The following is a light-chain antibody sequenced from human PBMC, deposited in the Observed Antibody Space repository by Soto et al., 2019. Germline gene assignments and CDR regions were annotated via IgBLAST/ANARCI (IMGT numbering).Light chain of an antibody. V-gene: IGKV3-20*01. J-gene: IGKJ2*01. Sequence: EIVLTQSPGTLSLSPGERATLSCRASQSVSSTYLAWYQQKPGQAPRLLIYGASSRATGIPDRFSGSGSGTDFTLTISRLEPEDFAVYYCQRYDISPFPFGQGTKVAIK. CDR2: GAS. CDR1: QSVSSTY. CDR3: QRYDISPFP.